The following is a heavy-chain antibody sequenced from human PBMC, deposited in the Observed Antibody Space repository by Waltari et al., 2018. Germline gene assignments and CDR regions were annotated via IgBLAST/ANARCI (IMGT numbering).Heavy chain of an antibody. CDR1: GFTFSNYA. CDR3: ARGSVPLVVAATSIDY. V-gene: IGHV3-33*03. CDR2: IWYDGTKT. D-gene: IGHD2-15*01. Sequence: QVQLVESGGGVVQPGGSLRLSCAASGFTFSNYAIHWVRQAPGKGLDWLAVIWYDGTKTYYGESVQDRFTISRDNSKNTLYLQMNSLRAEDTALYYCARGSVPLVVAATSIDYWGQGTLVTVSS. J-gene: IGHJ4*02.